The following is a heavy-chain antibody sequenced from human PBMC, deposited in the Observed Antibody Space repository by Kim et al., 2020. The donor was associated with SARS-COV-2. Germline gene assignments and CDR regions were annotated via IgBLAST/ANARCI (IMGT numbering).Heavy chain of an antibody. V-gene: IGHV4-4*07. CDR3: ARDLQWELLHNWFDP. CDR1: GDSVSGYY. J-gene: IGHJ5*02. D-gene: IGHD1-26*01. Sequence: SETLSLTCTISGDSVSGYYWSWIRQPAGKVLEWIGRIYTSGSTNYNPSLKSRVTMSVDTSKNHFSLKLRSVTAADTAVYYCARDLQWELLHNWFDPWGQG. CDR2: IYTSGST.